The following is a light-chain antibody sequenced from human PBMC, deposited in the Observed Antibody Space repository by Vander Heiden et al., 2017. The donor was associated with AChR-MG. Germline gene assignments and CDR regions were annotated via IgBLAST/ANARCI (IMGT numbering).Light chain of an antibody. Sequence: SSELTQDPAVSVASGQTVRITCQGDGLRSYYASWYQQKPGQAPLFVIYGKNNRPSGIPDRFSGSSSGNTASLTITGAQAEDEADYYCNSRDSSSNHLVFGGGTKLTVL. CDR3: NSRDSSSNHLV. CDR1: GLRSYY. CDR2: GKN. J-gene: IGLJ2*01. V-gene: IGLV3-19*01.